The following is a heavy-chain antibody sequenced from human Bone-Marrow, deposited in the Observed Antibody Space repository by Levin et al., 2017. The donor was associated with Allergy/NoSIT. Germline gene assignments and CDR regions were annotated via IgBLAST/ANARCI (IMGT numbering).Heavy chain of an antibody. D-gene: IGHD4-17*01. Sequence: ASVKVSCKASGYTFTDFYLYWVRQAPGQGLEWMGWLHPQTGGTHYAQKFKDRVTMAGDTSITTFYMELSGLTSGDTAVYYCARDRNRYYGYDAFDIWGQGTLVTVSS. J-gene: IGHJ3*02. CDR1: GYTFTDFY. CDR3: ARDRNRYYGYDAFDI. V-gene: IGHV1-2*02. CDR2: LHPQTGGT.